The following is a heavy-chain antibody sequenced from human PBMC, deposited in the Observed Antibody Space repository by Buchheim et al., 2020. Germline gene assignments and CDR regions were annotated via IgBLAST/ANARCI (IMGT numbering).Heavy chain of an antibody. D-gene: IGHD1-7*01. V-gene: IGHV1-46*01. J-gene: IGHJ4*02. Sequence: QVQLVQSGAEVKKPGASVKVSCKASGYTFTSYYMHWVRQAPGQGLEWMGIINPSGGSTSYAQKFQGRVTMTRDTATRTVYMELSSLRSEDTAVYYCARGTKLELFFSASMAGGYWGQGTL. CDR2: INPSGGST. CDR1: GYTFTSYY. CDR3: ARGTKLELFFSASMAGGY.